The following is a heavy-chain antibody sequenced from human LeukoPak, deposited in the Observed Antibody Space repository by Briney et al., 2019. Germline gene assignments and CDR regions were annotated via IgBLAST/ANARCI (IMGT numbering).Heavy chain of an antibody. CDR1: GGSISSYY. Sequence: TETLSLTCTVSGGSISSYYWTWIRQPPGKVLEWIGHIYYSGNTIYNPSLKSRVTISVDTSKNQFSLKLTSVTTADTAVYYCAGEDYFDSSGYASWRFDIWGQGTMVTVSS. CDR3: AGEDYFDSSGYASWRFDI. V-gene: IGHV4-59*01. CDR2: IYYSGNT. J-gene: IGHJ3*02. D-gene: IGHD3-22*01.